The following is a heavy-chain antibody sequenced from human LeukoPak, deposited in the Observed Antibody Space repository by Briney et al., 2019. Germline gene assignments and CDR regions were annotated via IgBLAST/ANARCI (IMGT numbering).Heavy chain of an antibody. Sequence: PGRSLRLSCAASGFTFSSYGMHSVRQAPGKGLEWVALIWYHGRNNNYIDSVKSRFTISRDNSKNTLYLQINTLRTEDTAVYSCARFSGADSVGYFACWGQGTLVTVSS. J-gene: IGHJ4*02. D-gene: IGHD1-26*01. CDR2: IWYHGRNN. V-gene: IGHV3-33*01. CDR3: ARFSGADSVGYFAC. CDR1: GFTFSSYG.